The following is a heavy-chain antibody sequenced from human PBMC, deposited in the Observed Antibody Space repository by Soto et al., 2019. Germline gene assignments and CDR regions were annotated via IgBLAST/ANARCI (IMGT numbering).Heavy chain of an antibody. CDR2: IDPGDSDT. V-gene: IGHV5-51*01. CDR3: ATQGEMAIVNAGMDV. D-gene: IGHD5-12*01. CDR1: GYNFTSYW. Sequence: GESLKISCKGSGYNFTSYWIGWVRQMPGKGLEWMGIIDPGDSDTRYSPSFRGQVTISVDKSISTAYLQWSSLKASDTAMYYCATQGEMAIVNAGMDVWGKGTTVTV. J-gene: IGHJ6*04.